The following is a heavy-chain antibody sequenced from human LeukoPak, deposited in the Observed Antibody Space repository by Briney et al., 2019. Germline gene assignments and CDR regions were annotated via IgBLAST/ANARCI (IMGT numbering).Heavy chain of an antibody. CDR2: INPNSGGT. D-gene: IGHD2-15*01. Sequence: ASVKVSCKASGYTFTGYYMHWVRQAPGQGLEWMGWINPNSGGTNYAQKFQGRVTMTRDTSISTAYMELSRLRSDDTAVYYRARAVVSLLHAFDIWGQGTMVTVSS. CDR1: GYTFTGYY. J-gene: IGHJ3*02. CDR3: ARAVVSLLHAFDI. V-gene: IGHV1-2*02.